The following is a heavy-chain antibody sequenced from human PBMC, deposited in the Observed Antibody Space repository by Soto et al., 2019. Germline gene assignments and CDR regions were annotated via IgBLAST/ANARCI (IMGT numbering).Heavy chain of an antibody. Sequence: GGSLRLSCAASGFTFSSFGIHWVRQAPGKGLEWVAVVSYGGSSKYYADSVKGRFTISRDNSKNTLYLQMNSLRAEDTAVYCCAKDRRDIVVVPAAPTSIYYYYGMDVWGQGTTVTVSS. J-gene: IGHJ6*02. D-gene: IGHD2-2*01. CDR1: GFTFSSFG. V-gene: IGHV3-30*18. CDR2: VSYGGSSK. CDR3: AKDRRDIVVVPAAPTSIYYYYGMDV.